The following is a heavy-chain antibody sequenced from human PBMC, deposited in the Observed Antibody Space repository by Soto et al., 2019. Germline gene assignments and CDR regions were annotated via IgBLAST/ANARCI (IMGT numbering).Heavy chain of an antibody. V-gene: IGHV3-23*01. D-gene: IGHD3-16*02. CDR1: GFTFASYV. Sequence: LRLSCAGSGFTFASYVMTWVRQAPGKGLEWVSSISATGGSTYYAGSVKGRFTISRDNSKNTLFLQMNSLRAEDTAIYYCANAEHPRRSIGFDYWGQGTLVTVSS. CDR2: ISATGGST. J-gene: IGHJ4*02. CDR3: ANAEHPRRSIGFDY.